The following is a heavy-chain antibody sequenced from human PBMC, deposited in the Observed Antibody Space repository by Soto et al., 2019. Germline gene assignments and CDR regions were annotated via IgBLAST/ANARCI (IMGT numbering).Heavy chain of an antibody. CDR2: ISSSSSYT. D-gene: IGHD6-13*01. V-gene: IGHV3-11*06. CDR3: ARVAPYSSSWYSPFYYYYGMAV. CDR1: GFTFSDYY. Sequence: GGSLRLSCAASGFTFSDYYMSWIRQAPGKGLEWVSYISSSSSYTNYADSVKGRFTISRDNAKNSLYLQMNSLRAEDTAVYYCARVAPYSSSWYSPFYYYYGMAVWGQGTTVTVSS. J-gene: IGHJ6*02.